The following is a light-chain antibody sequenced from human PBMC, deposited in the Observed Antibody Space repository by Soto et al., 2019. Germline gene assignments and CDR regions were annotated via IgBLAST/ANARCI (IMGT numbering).Light chain of an antibody. Sequence: IQVTQSPSSLSASVGDRVTITCRASQGITSYLAWYQQKPGKAPKLLIYAASALQTGVSSRFSRSGYATDFALTISNLQPEDFHTYFCQQLYSYPLTFGGGTNVDIK. CDR1: QGITSY. V-gene: IGKV1-9*01. CDR2: AAS. J-gene: IGKJ4*01. CDR3: QQLYSYPLT.